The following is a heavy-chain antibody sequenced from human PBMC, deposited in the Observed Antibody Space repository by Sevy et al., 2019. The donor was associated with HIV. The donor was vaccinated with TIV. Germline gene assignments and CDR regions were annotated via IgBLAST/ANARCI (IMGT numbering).Heavy chain of an antibody. CDR1: GFTFNTHA. CDR2: ISYDGIIK. D-gene: IGHD6-19*01. CDR3: GREGGYTSAWSPGNY. Sequence: GGSLRLSCAASGFTFNTHAMHWLRQAPGKGLEWVALISYDGIIKYYADSVKGRLTISRDNSKNTLSLQMNSLRIEDTAVYYCGREGGYTSAWSPGNYWGQGTLVTVSS. V-gene: IGHV3-30*04. J-gene: IGHJ4*02.